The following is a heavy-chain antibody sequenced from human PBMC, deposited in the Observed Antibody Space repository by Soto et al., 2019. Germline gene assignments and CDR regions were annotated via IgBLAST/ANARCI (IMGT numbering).Heavy chain of an antibody. J-gene: IGHJ4*02. Sequence: EVQLVESGGGLVQPGTSLRLSCVASGSTFDDYAMHWIRQAPGKGPELVSGIYGNSKRIDYAESVKGRVTTSRDNAKSSLYIQMNELRPEDTALYYCIKESSPGGLDYWGQGTLVTIPS. D-gene: IGHD3-16*01. V-gene: IGHV3-9*01. CDR3: IKESSPGGLDY. CDR2: IYGNSKRI. CDR1: GSTFDDYA.